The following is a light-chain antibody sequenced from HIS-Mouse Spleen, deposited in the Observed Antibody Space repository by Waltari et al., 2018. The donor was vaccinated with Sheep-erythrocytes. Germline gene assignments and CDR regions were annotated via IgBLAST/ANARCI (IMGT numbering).Light chain of an antibody. CDR2: EVS. CDR3: SSYAGSNNVV. V-gene: IGLV2-8*01. J-gene: IGLJ2*01. CDR1: SSDVGGYNY. Sequence: QSALTQPPSAYGSPGQSVTISCTGTSSDVGGYNYVPWYQQHPGKAPKLMISEVSKRPSGVPDRFSGSKSGNTASLTVSGLQAEDEADYYCSSYAGSNNVVFGGGTKLTVL.